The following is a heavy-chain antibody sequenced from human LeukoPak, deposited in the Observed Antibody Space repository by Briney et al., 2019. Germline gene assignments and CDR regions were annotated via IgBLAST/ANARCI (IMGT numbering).Heavy chain of an antibody. CDR2: ISSSSSHI. Sequence: GGSLRLSCAASGFTFSSQSMDWVRQAPGKGLECVSSISSSSSHIYYADSVKGRFTISRDNAKNSLYLQMNSLRVDDTAVYYCAAAEYSSSSGGYWGQGTLVTVSS. J-gene: IGHJ4*02. CDR1: GFTFSSQS. D-gene: IGHD6-6*01. CDR3: AAAEYSSSSGGY. V-gene: IGHV3-21*01.